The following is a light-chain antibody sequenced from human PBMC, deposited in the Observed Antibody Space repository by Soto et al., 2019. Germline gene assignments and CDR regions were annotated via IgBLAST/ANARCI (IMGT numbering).Light chain of an antibody. Sequence: QAVVTQPPSASGTPGQRVTISCSGSSSNIGSNTVKWYQQLPGTAPKLLIYSNNQRPSGVPDRFSGSKSGTSASLAISGLQSEDEADYSCATWDGSLNGVVFGGGTKLTVL. V-gene: IGLV1-44*01. CDR1: SSNIGSNT. J-gene: IGLJ2*01. CDR2: SNN. CDR3: ATWDGSLNGVV.